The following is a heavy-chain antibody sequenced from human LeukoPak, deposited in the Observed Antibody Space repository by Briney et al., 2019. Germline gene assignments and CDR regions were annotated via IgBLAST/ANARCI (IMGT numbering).Heavy chain of an antibody. D-gene: IGHD4/OR15-4a*01. CDR1: GGSISSSVYH. J-gene: IGHJ5*02. V-gene: IGHV4-39*07. Sequence: SETLSLTCTVSGGSISSSVYHWGWIRQPPGKGLEWIGSVYYSGNTQYNSSPKSRVTISVDTSKNQFSLKLTSVTAADTALYYCARVLRAAPNWFDPWGQGTLVTVSS. CDR2: VYYSGNT. CDR3: ARVLRAAPNWFDP.